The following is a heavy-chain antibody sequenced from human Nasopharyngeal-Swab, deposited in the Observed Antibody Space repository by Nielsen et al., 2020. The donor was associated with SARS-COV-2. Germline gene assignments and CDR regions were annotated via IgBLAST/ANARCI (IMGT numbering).Heavy chain of an antibody. J-gene: IGHJ4*02. Sequence: GGSLRLSCAASGFTFSSYGMHWVRQAPGKGLEWVAVISYDGSNKYYADSVKGRFTISRDNSKNTLHLQMNSLRAEDTAVYYCAKDETTTGYYFDYWGQGTLVTVSS. CDR2: ISYDGSNK. CDR1: GFTFSSYG. CDR3: AKDETTTGYYFDY. V-gene: IGHV3-30*18. D-gene: IGHD4-17*01.